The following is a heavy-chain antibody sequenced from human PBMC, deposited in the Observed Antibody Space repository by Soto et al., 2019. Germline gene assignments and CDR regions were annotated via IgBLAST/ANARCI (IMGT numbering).Heavy chain of an antibody. V-gene: IGHV6-1*01. CDR1: GDSVSSNSAA. CDR3: ARSITIFGVGHFDY. J-gene: IGHJ4*02. D-gene: IGHD3-3*01. Sequence: PSQTLSLTCALSGDSVSSNSAAWNWIRQSPSRGLEWLGRTYYRSKWYNDYAVSVKSRITINPDTSKNQFSLQLNSVTPEDTAVYYCARSITIFGVGHFDYWGQGTLVTVSS. CDR2: TYYRSKWYN.